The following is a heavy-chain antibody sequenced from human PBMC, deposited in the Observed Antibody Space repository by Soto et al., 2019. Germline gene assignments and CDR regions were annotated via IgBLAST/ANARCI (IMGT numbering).Heavy chain of an antibody. J-gene: IGHJ4*02. CDR3: ARDGVSIGGIFDY. V-gene: IGHV3-7*05. CDR1: TFTFASYW. CDR2: IKQDGSEK. Sequence: EMQLVESGGGLVQPGGSLRLSCAASTFTFASYWMSWVRRAPGKGLEWVANIKQDGSEKYYVDSVKGRFTISRENAKNTVYLQMNSLRAEDTAVYYCARDGVSIGGIFDYWGQGTLVTVSS.